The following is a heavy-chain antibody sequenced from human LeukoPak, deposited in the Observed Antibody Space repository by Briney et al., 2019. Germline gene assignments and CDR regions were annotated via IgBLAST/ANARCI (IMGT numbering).Heavy chain of an antibody. V-gene: IGHV3-21*01. CDR3: VTTGCSGATCYFYFDY. CDR2: INYSGTNM. CDR1: GFTFSSYS. D-gene: IGHD2-15*01. Sequence: GGSLRLSCAASGFTFSSYSMNWVRQAPGKGLEWVSSINYSGTNMYYADSVKGRFTISRDNAKNSLFLQMNSLRPEDTAVYYCVTTGCSGATCYFYFDYWGQGTLVTVSS. J-gene: IGHJ4*02.